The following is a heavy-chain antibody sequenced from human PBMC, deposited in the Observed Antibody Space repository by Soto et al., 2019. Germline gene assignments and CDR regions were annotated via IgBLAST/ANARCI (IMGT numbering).Heavy chain of an antibody. V-gene: IGHV5-10-1*01. CDR2: IDPSDSYT. J-gene: IGHJ2*01. CDR3: ARDRGEYTSSWFWYFSH. Sequence: PGESLKISCKGSGYSFTSYWISWVRQMPGKGLEWMGRIDPSDSYTNYSPSFQGHVTISADKSISTAYLQWSSLTAADTAIYYCARDRGEYTSSWFWYFSHWGHGTLVTVSS. CDR1: GYSFTSYW. D-gene: IGHD6-13*01.